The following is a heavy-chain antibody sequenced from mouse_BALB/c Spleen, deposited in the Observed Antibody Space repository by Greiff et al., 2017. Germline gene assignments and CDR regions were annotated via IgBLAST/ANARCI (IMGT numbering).Heavy chain of an antibody. V-gene: IGHV2-9*02. J-gene: IGHJ1*01. D-gene: IGHD2-1*01. Sequence: VQGVESGPGLVAPSQSLSITCTVSGFSLTSYGVHWVRQPPGKGLEWLGVIWAGGSTNYNSALMSRLSISKDNSKSQVFLKMNSLQTDDTAMYYCARDPSYGNYGYFDVWGAGTTVTVSS. CDR1: GFSLTSYG. CDR2: IWAGGST. CDR3: ARDPSYGNYGYFDV.